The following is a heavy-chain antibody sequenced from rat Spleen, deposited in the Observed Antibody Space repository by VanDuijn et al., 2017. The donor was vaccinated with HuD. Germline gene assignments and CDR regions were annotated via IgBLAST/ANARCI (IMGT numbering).Heavy chain of an antibody. V-gene: IGHV5S13*01. J-gene: IGHJ2*01. Sequence: EVQLVESGGGLVQPGRSLKLSCAASGFSFSTFAMAWVRQAPKKGLEWIATITSGGSYTYYPDSVKGRFTISRDNAKTTLYLQMDSLRSEDTATYFCARQGDTRYIYDYWGQGVMVTVSS. D-gene: IGHD1-2*01. CDR1: GFSFSTFA. CDR2: ITSGGSYT. CDR3: ARQGDTRYIYDY.